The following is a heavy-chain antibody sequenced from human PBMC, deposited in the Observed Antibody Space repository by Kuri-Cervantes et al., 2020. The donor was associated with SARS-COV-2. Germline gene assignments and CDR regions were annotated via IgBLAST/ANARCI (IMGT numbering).Heavy chain of an antibody. D-gene: IGHD1-26*01. CDR1: GGSISSGSYY. V-gene: IGHV4-61*02. Sequence: SETLSLTCTVSGGSISSGSYYWSWIRQPAGKGLEWIGRIYTSGSTNYNPSLKSRVTISVDTSKNQFSLKLSSVTAADTAVYYCARGSPPVGGYHNWFDPWGQGTLVTVSS. CDR3: ARGSPPVGGYHNWFDP. CDR2: IYTSGST. J-gene: IGHJ5*02.